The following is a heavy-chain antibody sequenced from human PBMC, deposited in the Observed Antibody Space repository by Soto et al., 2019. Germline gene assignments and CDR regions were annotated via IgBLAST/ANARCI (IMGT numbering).Heavy chain of an antibody. Sequence: GGSLRLSCAASGFTFSSYWMHWVRQAPGKGLVWVSRINSDGSSTSYADSVKGRFTISRDNAKNTLYLQMNSLRAEDTAVYYCAREEIGGSNSSSWLAASYYYYYMDVWGKGTTVTVSS. CDR2: INSDGSST. D-gene: IGHD6-13*01. V-gene: IGHV3-74*01. J-gene: IGHJ6*03. CDR3: AREEIGGSNSSSWLAASYYYYYMDV. CDR1: GFTFSSYW.